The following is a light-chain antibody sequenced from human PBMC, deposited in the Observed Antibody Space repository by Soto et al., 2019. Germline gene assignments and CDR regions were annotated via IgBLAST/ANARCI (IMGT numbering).Light chain of an antibody. J-gene: IGKJ5*01. CDR3: QQYGKWPIT. CDR2: GAS. V-gene: IGKV3-15*01. Sequence: EIELTQSPATLSVSPGERAILSCRASQSVGSLLAWYHQKPGQAPRLLIYGASTRATAIPARFSGSGSGTEFTPTIISLDSEDGAVYYCQQYGKWPITFGQGTRLEI. CDR1: QSVGSL.